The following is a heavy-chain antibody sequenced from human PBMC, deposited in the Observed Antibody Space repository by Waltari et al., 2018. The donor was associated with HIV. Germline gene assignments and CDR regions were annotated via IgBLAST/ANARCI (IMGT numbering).Heavy chain of an antibody. D-gene: IGHD3-3*01. CDR1: GYTFIDFD. J-gene: IGHJ4*02. CDR3: TKGRRGALFGDE. V-gene: IGHV1-8*02. CDR2: MNPDNGDA. Sequence: QVQLVQSVAEIQKPRASGRGSCRASGYTFIDFDINWVRRAPGRGLEWVGRMNPDNGDAGYGHKFKGRFTLTRDTTTDTAYMDVTNLKSEDTAIYYCTKGRRGALFGDEWGQGTLVTVSS.